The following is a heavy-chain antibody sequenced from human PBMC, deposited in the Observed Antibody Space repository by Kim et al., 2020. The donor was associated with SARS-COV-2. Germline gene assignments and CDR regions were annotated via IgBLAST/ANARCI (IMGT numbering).Heavy chain of an antibody. D-gene: IGHD7-27*01. CDR3: AREALGSYYEY. Sequence: GGSLRLSCAASGFTLSHYTMNWVRQAPGKGLEWVSSISSRSSYINYADSVKGRFTISRDNAKNSLYLQMNSLRAEDTAVYYCAREALGSYYEYRGQGTLVTVSS. CDR2: ISSRSSYI. J-gene: IGHJ4*02. CDR1: GFTLSHYT. V-gene: IGHV3-21*01.